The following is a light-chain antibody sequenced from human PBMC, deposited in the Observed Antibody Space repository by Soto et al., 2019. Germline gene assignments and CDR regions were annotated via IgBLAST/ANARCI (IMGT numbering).Light chain of an antibody. CDR2: KAS. CDR1: QTISSW. Sequence: DIQITQSPSTLSGSVGDRVTITCRASQTISSWLAWYQQKPGKAPKLLIYKASTLKSGVPSRFSGSGSGTDFTLTISSLQPEDFATYYCQQSYSTLSWTFSQGTKVDIK. CDR3: QQSYSTLSWT. J-gene: IGKJ1*01. V-gene: IGKV1-5*03.